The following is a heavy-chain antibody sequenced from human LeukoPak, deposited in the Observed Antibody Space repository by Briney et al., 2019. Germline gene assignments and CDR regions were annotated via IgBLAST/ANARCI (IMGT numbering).Heavy chain of an antibody. J-gene: IGHJ4*02. Sequence: GGSLRLSCAASGFTFSSYSMNWVRQAPGKGLEWVSYISSSSSTIYYADSVKGRFTISRDNAKNSLYLQMNNLRAEDTAVYYCARGFYDSSGHTSGDYWGQGTLVTVSS. D-gene: IGHD3-22*01. V-gene: IGHV3-48*01. CDR1: GFTFSSYS. CDR2: ISSSSSTI. CDR3: ARGFYDSSGHTSGDY.